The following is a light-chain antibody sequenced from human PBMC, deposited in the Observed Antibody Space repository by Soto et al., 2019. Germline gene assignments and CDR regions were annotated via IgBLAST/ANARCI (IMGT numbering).Light chain of an antibody. V-gene: IGKV1-5*03. J-gene: IGKJ1*01. CDR2: KAS. Sequence: DIPMTQSPSTLSASVGDSVTITCRASQSISSWLAWYQQKPGKAPRLLIYKASSLESGVPSRFSGSVSGTEFTLTISSLQPDDSATYYCQQYSNFWTFGQGTKVEIK. CDR1: QSISSW. CDR3: QQYSNFWT.